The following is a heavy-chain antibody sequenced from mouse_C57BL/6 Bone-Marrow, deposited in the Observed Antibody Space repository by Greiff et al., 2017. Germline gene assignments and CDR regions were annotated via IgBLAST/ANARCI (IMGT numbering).Heavy chain of an antibody. D-gene: IGHD4-1*01. CDR2: IRNKANGYTT. CDR3: ARELGHWYFDV. J-gene: IGHJ1*03. V-gene: IGHV7-3*01. CDR1: GFTFTDYY. Sequence: EVMLVESGGGLVQPGGSLSLSCAASGFTFTDYYMSWVRQPPGKALEWLGFIRNKANGYTTEYSASVKGRFTISRDNSQSILYLQMNALRAEDSATYYCARELGHWYFDVWGTGTTVTVSS.